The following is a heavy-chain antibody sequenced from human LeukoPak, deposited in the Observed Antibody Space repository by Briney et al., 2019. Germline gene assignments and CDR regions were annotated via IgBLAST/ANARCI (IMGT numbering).Heavy chain of an antibody. CDR2: ISGSGSGT. D-gene: IGHD3-9*01. CDR3: AKDKTYYDIFIGRTDFDY. J-gene: IGHJ4*02. Sequence: GGSLRLSCAASGFTFSSYAMSWVRQAPGKGLEWVSAISGSGSGTYYADSVKGRFTISRDNSKNTLYLRMNSLRAEDTALYYCAKDKTYYDIFIGRTDFDYWGQGTLVTVSS. V-gene: IGHV3-23*01. CDR1: GFTFSSYA.